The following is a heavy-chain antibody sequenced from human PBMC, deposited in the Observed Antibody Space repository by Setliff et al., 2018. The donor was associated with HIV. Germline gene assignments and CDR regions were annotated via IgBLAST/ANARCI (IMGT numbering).Heavy chain of an antibody. J-gene: IGHJ6*02. CDR1: GGSFSGYY. Sequence: SETLSLTCAVYGGSFSGYYWSWIRQPPGKGLEWIGEINHSGSTNYNPSLKSRVTISVDTSKNQFSLKLSSVTAADTAVYYCAGVSVYSSSYYYYYGMDAWGQGTTVTVSS. D-gene: IGHD6-13*01. CDR2: INHSGST. V-gene: IGHV4-34*01. CDR3: AGVSVYSSSYYYYYGMDA.